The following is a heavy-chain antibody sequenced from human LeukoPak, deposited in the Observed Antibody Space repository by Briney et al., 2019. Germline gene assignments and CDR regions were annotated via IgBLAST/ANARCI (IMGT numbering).Heavy chain of an antibody. J-gene: IGHJ5*02. CDR3: ARAFMTTVTNWFDP. CDR1: GGSISSGGYY. D-gene: IGHD4-17*01. CDR2: IYYSGST. V-gene: IGHV4-31*03. Sequence: SETLSLTCTVSGGSISSGGYYWSWIRQHPGKGLEWIGYIYYSGSTYYNPSLKSRVTISVDTSKNQFSQKLSSVTAADTAVYYCARAFMTTVTNWFDPWGQGTLVTVSS.